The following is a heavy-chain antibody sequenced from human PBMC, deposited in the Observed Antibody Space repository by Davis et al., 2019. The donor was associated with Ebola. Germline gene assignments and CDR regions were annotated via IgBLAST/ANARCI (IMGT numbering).Heavy chain of an antibody. Sequence: GGSLRLSCAASGFTFSSYNMNWVRQAPGKGLEWVSYISTGSSTIYHADSVKGRFTISRDNAKNSLYLQMNSLRDEDTAVYYCARYSMGVFDYRGQGTLVTVSS. V-gene: IGHV3-48*02. CDR1: GFTFSSYN. CDR2: ISTGSSTI. J-gene: IGHJ4*02. D-gene: IGHD6-13*01. CDR3: ARYSMGVFDY.